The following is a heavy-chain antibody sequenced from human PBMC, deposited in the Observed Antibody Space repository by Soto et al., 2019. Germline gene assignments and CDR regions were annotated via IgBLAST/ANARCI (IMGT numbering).Heavy chain of an antibody. V-gene: IGHV1-69*12. J-gene: IGHJ4*02. D-gene: IGHD3-10*01. CDR3: ASYYGSGRSQGPQYYFDY. Sequence: QVQLVQSGAEVKKPGSSVKVSCKASGGTFSSYAISWVRQAPGQGLEWMGGIIPIFGTANYAQKFQGRDTITADESASTAYMELSSLRSEDTAVYYCASYYGSGRSQGPQYYFDYWGQGTLVTVSS. CDR1: GGTFSSYA. CDR2: IIPIFGTA.